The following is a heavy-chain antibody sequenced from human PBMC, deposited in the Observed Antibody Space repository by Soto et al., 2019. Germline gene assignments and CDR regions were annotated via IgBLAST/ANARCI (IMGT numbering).Heavy chain of an antibody. CDR1: GGSISSYY. CDR2: IYYSGST. D-gene: IGHD6-6*01. CDR3: ARAEAEVGPSSSRVYYYGMDV. V-gene: IGHV4-59*01. J-gene: IGHJ6*02. Sequence: PSETLSLTCTVSGGSISSYYWSWILQPPWKGLEWIGYIYYSGSTNYNPSLKSRVTISVDTSKNQFSLKLSSVTAADTAVYYCARAEAEVGPSSSRVYYYGMDVWGQGTTVTVSS.